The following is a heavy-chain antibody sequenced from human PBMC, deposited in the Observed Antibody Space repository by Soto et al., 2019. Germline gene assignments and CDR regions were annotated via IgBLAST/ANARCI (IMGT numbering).Heavy chain of an antibody. CDR3: ARWRSSGWHYDXDY. Sequence: RSLACAVSGYSISSGYYWGWIRQPPGKGLEWIGSIYHSGSTYYNPSLKSRVTISVDTSKNQFSLKLSSVTAADTAVYYCARWRSSGWHYDXDYWGQGTLVTXS. CDR1: GYSISSGYY. CDR2: IYHSGST. D-gene: IGHD6-19*01. J-gene: IGHJ4*02. V-gene: IGHV4-38-2*01.